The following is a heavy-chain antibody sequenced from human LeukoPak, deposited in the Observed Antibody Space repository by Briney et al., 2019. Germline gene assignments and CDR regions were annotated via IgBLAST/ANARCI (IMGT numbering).Heavy chain of an antibody. CDR1: GGTFSSYA. Sequence: SVKVSCKASGGTFSSYAISWVRQAPGQGLEWMGGIIPIFGTANYAQKFQGRVTITADESTSTAYMELSSLRSEDTAVYYCAGVKSDGGYDRWFDPWGQGTLVTVSS. CDR3: AGVKSDGGYDRWFDP. CDR2: IIPIFGTA. J-gene: IGHJ5*02. V-gene: IGHV1-69*13. D-gene: IGHD5-12*01.